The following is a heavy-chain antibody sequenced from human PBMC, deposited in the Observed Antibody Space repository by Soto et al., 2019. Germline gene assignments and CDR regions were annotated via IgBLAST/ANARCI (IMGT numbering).Heavy chain of an antibody. D-gene: IGHD3-10*01. J-gene: IGHJ4*02. CDR3: AKTGGRAGHLSD. CDR2: VTGSANNA. V-gene: IGHV3-23*01. CDR1: GFTFSSYA. Sequence: PGGSLRLSCAASGFTFSSYAMSWVRQAPEKGLEWISAVTGSANNAYYAESVKGRFAVSRDNSKNKVYQQMNSQKAEEPTVNYKAKTGGRAGHLSDGGQGILVTVS.